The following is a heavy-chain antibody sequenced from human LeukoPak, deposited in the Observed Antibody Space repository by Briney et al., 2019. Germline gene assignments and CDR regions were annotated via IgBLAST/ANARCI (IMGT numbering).Heavy chain of an antibody. CDR2: IIPIFGTA. D-gene: IGHD1-26*01. J-gene: IGHJ3*02. CDR3: ARGDTGIVGAINNAFDI. V-gene: IGHV1-69*13. CDR1: GGTFSSYA. Sequence: SVKVSCKASGGTFSSYAISWVRQAPGQGLEWMGGIIPIFGTANYAQKFQGRVTITADESTSTAYTELSSLRSEDTAVYYCARGDTGIVGAINNAFDIWGQGTMVTVSS.